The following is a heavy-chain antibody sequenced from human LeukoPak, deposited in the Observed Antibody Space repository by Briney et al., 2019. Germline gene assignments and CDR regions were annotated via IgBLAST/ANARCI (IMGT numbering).Heavy chain of an antibody. Sequence: GGSLRLSCVASGFTFSSNNMNWVRQAPGKGLEWVSSISRSGTYIYYADSVKGRFTISRDNAKNSLYLQMDSLRVEDTAFYYCAKDNRRHYTSGPNPDSLHWGQGALVTVSS. J-gene: IGHJ4*02. CDR3: AKDNRRHYTSGPNPDSLH. CDR1: GFTFSSNN. V-gene: IGHV3-21*04. CDR2: ISRSGTYI. D-gene: IGHD6-19*01.